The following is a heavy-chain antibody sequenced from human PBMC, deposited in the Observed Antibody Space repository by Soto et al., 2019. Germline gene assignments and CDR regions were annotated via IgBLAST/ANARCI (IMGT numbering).Heavy chain of an antibody. CDR3: AREGQAPYYSYGMDV. J-gene: IGHJ6*02. Sequence: QVQVVQSGDEVKKPGASVKVSCKASGYTFTNYGFIWVRQAPGQGLEWMGWISGYNGNTKYAEKFQGRVTMTTDTSTSTAHMELRSLRSDDTAVYYCAREGQAPYYSYGMDVWSQGTAVTVSS. CDR2: ISGYNGNT. CDR1: GYTFTNYG. V-gene: IGHV1-18*01.